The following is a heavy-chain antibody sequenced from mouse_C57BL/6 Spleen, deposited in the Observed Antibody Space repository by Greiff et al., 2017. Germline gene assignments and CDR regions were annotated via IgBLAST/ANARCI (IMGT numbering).Heavy chain of an antibody. CDR2: INPNNGGT. D-gene: IGHD1-1*01. Sequence: VQLQQSGPELVKPGASVKISCKASGYTFTDYYMNWVKQSHGKSLEWIGDINPNNGGTSYNQKFKGKATLTVDKTSSTACMDLRSLTSEDSAVYYCARSDYYGSRGAMDYWGQGTSVTVSS. CDR1: GYTFTDYY. CDR3: ARSDYYGSRGAMDY. V-gene: IGHV1-26*01. J-gene: IGHJ4*01.